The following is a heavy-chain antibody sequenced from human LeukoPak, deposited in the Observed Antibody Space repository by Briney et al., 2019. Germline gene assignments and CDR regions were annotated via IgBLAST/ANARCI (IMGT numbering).Heavy chain of an antibody. D-gene: IGHD3-9*01. CDR2: ITGSDGSS. J-gene: IGHJ4*02. V-gene: IGHV3-23*01. Sequence: PGGSLRLSCVASGFTFTNYAMSWVRQAPGKGLERVSAITGSDGSSYYADSVKGRFTISRDNSKNTLYLQVNSLRAEDTAAYYCAKWGDYDILTGYYVPDYWGQGTLVTVSS. CDR3: AKWGDYDILTGYYVPDY. CDR1: GFTFTNYA.